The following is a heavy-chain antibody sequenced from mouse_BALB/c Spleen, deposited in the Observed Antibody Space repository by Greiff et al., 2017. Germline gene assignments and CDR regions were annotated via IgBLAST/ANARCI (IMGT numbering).Heavy chain of an antibody. J-gene: IGHJ3*01. D-gene: IGHD2-2*01. Sequence: EVQRVESGGGLVKPGGSLKLSCAASGFTFSSYAMSWVRQTPEKRLEWVATISSGGSYTYYPDSVKGRFTISRDNAKNTLYLQMSSLRSEDTAMYYCARHGYDGAWFAYWGQGTLVTVSA. V-gene: IGHV5-9-3*01. CDR1: GFTFSSYA. CDR3: ARHGYDGAWFAY. CDR2: ISSGGSYT.